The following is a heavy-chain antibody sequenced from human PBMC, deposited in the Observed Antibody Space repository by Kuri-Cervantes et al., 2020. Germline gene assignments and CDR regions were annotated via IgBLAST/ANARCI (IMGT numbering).Heavy chain of an antibody. V-gene: IGHV3-23*01. D-gene: IGHD3-10*01. CDR2: ISYSGDKT. CDR1: GFSFSTFA. CDR3: AKTPGLLWFGNWFDP. J-gene: IGHJ5*02. Sequence: GGSLRLSCAASGFSFSTFAMNWVRQAPGKGLECVSAISYSGDKTYYADSVKGRFTIARDNAKNTLYLQMNSLSAEDTAVYYCAKTPGLLWFGNWFDPWGQGTLVTVSS.